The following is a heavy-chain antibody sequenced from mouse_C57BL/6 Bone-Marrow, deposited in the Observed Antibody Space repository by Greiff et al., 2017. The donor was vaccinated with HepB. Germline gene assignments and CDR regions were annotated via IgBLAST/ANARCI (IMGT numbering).Heavy chain of an antibody. D-gene: IGHD1-1*01. Sequence: VQLQQSGAELVRPGASVKLSCTASGFNIKDDYMHWVKQRPEQGLEWIGWIDPENGDTEYASKFQGKATITADTYSNTAYLQLSSLTSEDTAVYYCTHYYGSSYGRIDYYAMDYWGQGTSVTVSS. CDR1: GFNIKDDY. CDR2: IDPENGDT. CDR3: THYYGSSYGRIDYYAMDY. V-gene: IGHV14-4*01. J-gene: IGHJ4*01.